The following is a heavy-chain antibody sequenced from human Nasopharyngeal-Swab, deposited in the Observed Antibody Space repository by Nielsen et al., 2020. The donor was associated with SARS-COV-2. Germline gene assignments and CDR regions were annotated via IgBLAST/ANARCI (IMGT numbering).Heavy chain of an antibody. CDR2: ISYDGSNK. CDR1: GFTFSSYG. V-gene: IGHV3-30*03. CDR3: AQGNYFDY. Sequence: GESLKISCAASGFTFSSYGMHWVRQAPGKGLEWVAVISYDGSNKYYADSVKGRFTISRDNSKNTLYLQMNSLRAGDTAVYYCAQGNYFDYWGQGTLVTVSS. J-gene: IGHJ4*02.